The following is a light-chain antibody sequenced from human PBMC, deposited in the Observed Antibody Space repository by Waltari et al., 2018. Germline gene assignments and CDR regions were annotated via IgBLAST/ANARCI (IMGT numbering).Light chain of an antibody. J-gene: IGKJ1*01. CDR3: QQYYSSPAT. V-gene: IGKV1-8*01. Sequence: AIRITQSPSSLSASTGDRVTITCRASQSISSYLAWYQQKPGKAPKVLIYAAATLQSGVPSRVSGSGSGTDFTLTISCLQSEDFAIYYCQQYYSSPATFGQGTKVEIK. CDR1: QSISSY. CDR2: AAA.